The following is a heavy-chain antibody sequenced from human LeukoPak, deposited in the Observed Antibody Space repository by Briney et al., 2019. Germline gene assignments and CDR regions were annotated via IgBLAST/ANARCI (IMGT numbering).Heavy chain of an antibody. V-gene: IGHV4-30-4*01. Sequence: SETLSLTCTVSGGSISSGDYYWSWIRQPPGKGLEWIGYIYYSGSTYYNPSLKSRVTISVDTSKNQFSLKLSSVTAADTAVYYCARARKVRGAVDYWGQGTLVTVSS. CDR2: IYYSGST. D-gene: IGHD3-10*01. CDR1: GGSISSGDYY. CDR3: ARARKVRGAVDY. J-gene: IGHJ4*02.